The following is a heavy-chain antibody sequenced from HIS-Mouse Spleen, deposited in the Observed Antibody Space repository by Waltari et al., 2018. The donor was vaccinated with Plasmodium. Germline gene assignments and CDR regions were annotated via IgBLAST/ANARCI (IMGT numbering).Heavy chain of an antibody. V-gene: IGHV3-21*01. D-gene: IGHD1-7*01. CDR2: ISSSSYK. Sequence: EVQLVESGGGLVKPGGSLRLSCAASGITFSSSSMNWGRQAPGKGLEWVSSISSSSYKYYADSVKGRFTISRDNAKNSLYLQMNSLRAEDTAVYYCARDHNWNYDYWGQGTLVTVSS. CDR1: GITFSSSS. J-gene: IGHJ4*02. CDR3: ARDHNWNYDY.